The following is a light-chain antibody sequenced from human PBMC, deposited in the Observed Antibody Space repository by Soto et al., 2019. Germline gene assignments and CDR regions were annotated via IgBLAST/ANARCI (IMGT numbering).Light chain of an antibody. CDR2: VNSDCSH. CDR1: SRHSRYA. CDR3: QTWGAGIRV. Sequence: QAVVTQSPSASASLGASVKLTCTLSSRHSRYAIAWQQQQPEKGPRYLMKVNSDCSHNKGDGIPDRFSGASSGAERYLTISSLQSEDEAEYYCQTWGAGIRVFGGGTKLPVL. V-gene: IGLV4-69*01. J-gene: IGLJ2*01.